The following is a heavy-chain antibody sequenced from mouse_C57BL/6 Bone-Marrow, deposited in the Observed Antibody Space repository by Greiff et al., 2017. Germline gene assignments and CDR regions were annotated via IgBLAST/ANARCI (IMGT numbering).Heavy chain of an antibody. CDR2: LYPGDGDT. CDR3: ARWGAVGTFAY. V-gene: IGHV1-80*01. D-gene: IGHD1-1*01. CDR1: GYAFSSYW. J-gene: IGHJ3*01. Sequence: QVQLKESGAELVKPGASVKISCKASGYAFSSYWMNWVKQRPGKGLEWIGQLYPGDGDTNYNGKFKGKATLTADKSSSTAYMQLSSLTSEDSAVYFCARWGAVGTFAYWGQGTLVTVSA.